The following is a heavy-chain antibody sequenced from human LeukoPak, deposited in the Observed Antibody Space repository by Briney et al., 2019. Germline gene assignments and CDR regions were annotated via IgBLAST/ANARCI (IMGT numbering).Heavy chain of an antibody. J-gene: IGHJ4*02. CDR1: GGYIISSSYY. V-gene: IGHV4-39*01. CDR3: ARHYVSKNYFEF. CDR2: IYYSGST. D-gene: IGHD3-10*02. Sequence: SETLSLTCTVSGGYIISSSYYWGWIRQPPGKGLEWIGSIYYSGSTYSNPFFKSRVTISVDMSKNQFSLNLSSLTATDTAVYFCARHYVSKNYFEFWGQGILVSVSS.